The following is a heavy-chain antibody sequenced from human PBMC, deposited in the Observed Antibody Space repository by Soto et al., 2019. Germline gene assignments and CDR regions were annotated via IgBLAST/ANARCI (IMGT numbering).Heavy chain of an antibody. V-gene: IGHV3-23*01. CDR3: AKTANGWFSAFDI. Sequence: EVQLLESGGGLVQPGGSLRLSCAASGFTFSSYAISWVRQAPGMGLEWVSAISGSGGTTYYADSVKGRFTFSRDNSKNTLYLQMNSLRAEDTAVYYCAKTANGWFSAFDIWGQGTMVTVSS. CDR2: ISGSGGTT. D-gene: IGHD6-19*01. J-gene: IGHJ3*02. CDR1: GFTFSSYA.